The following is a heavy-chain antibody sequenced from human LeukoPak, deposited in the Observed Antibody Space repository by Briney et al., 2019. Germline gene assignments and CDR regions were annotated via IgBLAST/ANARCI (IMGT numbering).Heavy chain of an antibody. CDR1: GFTFSSYG. CDR2: ILNDGSQE. CDR3: ARDDALGDNALDI. D-gene: IGHD3-16*01. J-gene: IGHJ3*02. Sequence: GRSLRLSCAASGFTFSSYGMHWVRQAPGKGLEWVAVILNDGSQEKYADSVKGRFTISRDNSRNTLFLQMNSLRAEDTAVYYCARDDALGDNALDIWGQGTMVTVSS. V-gene: IGHV3-33*01.